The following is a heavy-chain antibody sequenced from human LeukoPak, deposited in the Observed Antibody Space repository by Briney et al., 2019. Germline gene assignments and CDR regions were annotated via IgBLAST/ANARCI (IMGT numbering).Heavy chain of an antibody. Sequence: SQTLSLTCAISGDSVSSNSAAWNWIRQSPSRGLEWLGRTYYRSKWYNDCAVSVKSRITINPDTSKNQFSLQLNSVTPEDTAVYYCARVRLLWFGELSPRYFDYWGQGTLVTVSS. CDR2: TYYRSKWYN. V-gene: IGHV6-1*01. D-gene: IGHD3-10*01. CDR3: ARVRLLWFGELSPRYFDY. J-gene: IGHJ4*02. CDR1: GDSVSSNSAA.